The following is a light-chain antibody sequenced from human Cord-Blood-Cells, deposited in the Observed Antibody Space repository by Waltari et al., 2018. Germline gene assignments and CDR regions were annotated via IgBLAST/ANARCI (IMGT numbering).Light chain of an antibody. CDR1: SSAVGGYNY. J-gene: IGLJ2*01. Sequence: QSALTQPASVSGSPGQSITISCTGTSSAVGGYNYVSWYQQHPGKAPKLMIYDVSNRPSGVSNRFAGSKSGNTASLTISGLQAEDEADYYCSSYTSSSTRAVVFGGGTKLTVL. V-gene: IGLV2-14*01. CDR3: SSYTSSSTRAVV. CDR2: DVS.